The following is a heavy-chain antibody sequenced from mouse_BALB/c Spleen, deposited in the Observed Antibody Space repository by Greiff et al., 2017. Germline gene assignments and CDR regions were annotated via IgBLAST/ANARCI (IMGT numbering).Heavy chain of an antibody. Sequence: EVKLMESGGGLVKPGGSLKLSCAASGFTFSSYAMSWVRQSPEKRLEWVAEISSGGSYTYYPDTVTGRFTISRDNAKNTLYLEMSSLRSEDTAMYYCARDQGNYYFDYWGQGTTLTVSS. CDR1: GFTFSSYA. J-gene: IGHJ2*01. CDR3: ARDQGNYYFDY. D-gene: IGHD2-1*01. V-gene: IGHV5-9-4*01. CDR2: ISSGGSYT.